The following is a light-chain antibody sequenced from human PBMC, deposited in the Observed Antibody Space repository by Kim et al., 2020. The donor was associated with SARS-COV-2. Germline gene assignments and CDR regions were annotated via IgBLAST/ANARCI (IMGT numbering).Light chain of an antibody. Sequence: PDSISCRSSQGLLHSNGYNYLDWYLQKPGQSPQLLIYLGSNRASGVPDRFSGRGSGADFTLKISRVEAEDVGVYYCMQALQTPVTFGPGTKVDIK. CDR1: QGLLHSNGYNY. J-gene: IGKJ3*01. CDR3: MQALQTPVT. CDR2: LGS. V-gene: IGKV2-28*01.